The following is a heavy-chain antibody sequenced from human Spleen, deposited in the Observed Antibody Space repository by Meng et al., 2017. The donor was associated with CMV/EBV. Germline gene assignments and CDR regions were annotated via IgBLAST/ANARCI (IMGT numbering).Heavy chain of an antibody. CDR2: ISSDGDSI. CDR1: GFNFDEYA. D-gene: IGHD3-10*01. V-gene: IGHV3-9*03. J-gene: IGHJ3*01. CDR3: AKGDGSYYESAFIV. Sequence: GGSLRLSCVGPGFNFDEYAMHWVRLAPGKGLEWVSAISSDGDSIAYADSVKGRFTISRDNAKKSLFLQMNSLKIDDMALYYCAKGDGSYYESAFIVWGQGTMVTVSS.